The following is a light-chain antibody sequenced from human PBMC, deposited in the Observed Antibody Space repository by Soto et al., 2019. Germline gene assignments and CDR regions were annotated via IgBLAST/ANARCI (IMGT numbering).Light chain of an antibody. CDR2: TVS. CDR1: QDIRSS. V-gene: IGKV1-9*01. Sequence: DIQLTQSPSFLSASVGDRLTITCRASQDIRSSLAWYQQKPGKAPNLLIYTVSTLQSGAPSRFSGSRSGTEFNLTISSLQPEDFATYDCQQFNSSPLTFGGGTKVEI. CDR3: QQFNSSPLT. J-gene: IGKJ4*01.